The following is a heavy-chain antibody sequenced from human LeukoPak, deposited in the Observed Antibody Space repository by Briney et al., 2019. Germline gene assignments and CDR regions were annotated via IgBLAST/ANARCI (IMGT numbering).Heavy chain of an antibody. CDR1: GFTFSSYA. CDR2: ISGSGGST. J-gene: IGHJ6*02. V-gene: IGHV3-23*01. D-gene: IGHD4-17*01. Sequence: GGSLRLSRAASGFTFSSYAMSWVRQAPGKGLEWVSGISGSGGSTYYADSVKGRFTISRDNSKNTLYLQMNSLRAEDTAVYYCAKDFYGDYGMDVWGQGTTVTVSS. CDR3: AKDFYGDYGMDV.